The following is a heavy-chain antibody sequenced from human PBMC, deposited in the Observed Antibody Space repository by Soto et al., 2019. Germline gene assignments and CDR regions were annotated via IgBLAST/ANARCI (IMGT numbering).Heavy chain of an antibody. J-gene: IGHJ5*02. V-gene: IGHV4-59*01. Sequence: SETLSLTCTVSGGSISSYYWSWIRQPPGKGLEWIGYIYYSGSTNYNPSLKSRVTISVDTSKNQFSLKLSSVTAADTAVYYCARDRGYSYGYRNSGWFDPWGQGTLVTVSS. CDR3: ARDRGYSYGYRNSGWFDP. D-gene: IGHD5-18*01. CDR1: GGSISSYY. CDR2: IYYSGST.